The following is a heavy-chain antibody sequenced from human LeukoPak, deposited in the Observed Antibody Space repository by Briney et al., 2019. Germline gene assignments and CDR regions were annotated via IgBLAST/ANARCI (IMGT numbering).Heavy chain of an antibody. Sequence: GGSLRLSCAASGFTFSSYWMHWVRQVPGKGVVWVSRIDSDGISTKYADSVKGRFTISRDNAKSTLYLQMDSLRADDTAVYYCARDFDYWGQGTLVTVSS. V-gene: IGHV3-74*01. CDR1: GFTFSSYW. CDR3: ARDFDY. CDR2: IDSDGIST. J-gene: IGHJ4*02.